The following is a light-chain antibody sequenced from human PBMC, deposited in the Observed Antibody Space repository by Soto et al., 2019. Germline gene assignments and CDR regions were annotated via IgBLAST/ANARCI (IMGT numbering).Light chain of an antibody. CDR1: QSISSW. Sequence: DIQTTQSPSTLSASVGDRVTITCRASQSISSWLAWYQQKPGKAPKLLIYDASSLERGVPSRFSGSGSGTEFTLTISSLQPDDFATYYCQQYNSYSFGQGTKVDIK. CDR3: QQYNSYS. J-gene: IGKJ1*01. V-gene: IGKV1-5*01. CDR2: DAS.